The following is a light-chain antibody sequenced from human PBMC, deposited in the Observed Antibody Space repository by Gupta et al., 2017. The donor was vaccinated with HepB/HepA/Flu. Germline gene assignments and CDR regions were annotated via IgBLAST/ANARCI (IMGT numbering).Light chain of an antibody. CDR1: CSNNGAGYD. J-gene: IGLJ2*01. V-gene: IGLV1-40*01. Sequence: QSVPTVPPSVSGAPRHTVTIPLTGSCSNNGAGYDVHWYQQLPGTAPKLLIYGNSNRPSGVPDRFSGSKSGTSASLAITGLQAEDEADYYCQSYDSSLSGSVFGGGTKLTVL. CDR3: QSYDSSLSGSV. CDR2: GNS.